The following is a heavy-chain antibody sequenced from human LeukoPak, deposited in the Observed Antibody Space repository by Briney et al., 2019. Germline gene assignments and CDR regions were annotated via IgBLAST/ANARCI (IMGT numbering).Heavy chain of an antibody. J-gene: IGHJ6*03. Sequence: ASVTVSCKASGGTFSSYAISWVRQAPGQGLEWMGGIIPIFGTANYAQKFQGRVTITADKSTSTAYMELSSLRSEDTAVYYCARSNGPVLVSPGAPINYYYFYMDVWGKGTTVTVSS. CDR2: IIPIFGTA. CDR1: GGTFSSYA. D-gene: IGHD3-3*02. CDR3: ARSNGPVLVSPGAPINYYYFYMDV. V-gene: IGHV1-69*06.